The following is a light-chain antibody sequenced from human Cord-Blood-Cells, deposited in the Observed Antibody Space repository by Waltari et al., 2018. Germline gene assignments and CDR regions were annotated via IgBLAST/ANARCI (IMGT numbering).Light chain of an antibody. CDR2: WAS. V-gene: IGKV4-1*01. CDR1: QSVLYSSNNKNY. Sequence: DIVMTQSPDSLAVSLGERATINCKSSQSVLYSSNNKNYLAWYQQKPGQPPKLLIYWASTRESGVPGRFSGSGSWTDFTLTISSLQAEDVAVYYCQQYYSTPILTFGGGTKVEIK. CDR3: QQYYSTPILT. J-gene: IGKJ4*01.